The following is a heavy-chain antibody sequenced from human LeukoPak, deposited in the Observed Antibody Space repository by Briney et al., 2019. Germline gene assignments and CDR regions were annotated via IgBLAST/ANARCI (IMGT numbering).Heavy chain of an antibody. CDR1: GNNFATHW. Sequence: GESLKISCKGSGNNFATHWIAWVRQTPGKGLEWIGVIYPVDPDTRYSPTFQGQVTISVDKSTSTAYLQWSSLKASDTAIYYCARTNYYETSGWASGLSPFDMWGRGTMVTVSS. D-gene: IGHD3-22*01. J-gene: IGHJ3*02. CDR2: IYPVDPDT. V-gene: IGHV5-51*01. CDR3: ARTNYYETSGWASGLSPFDM.